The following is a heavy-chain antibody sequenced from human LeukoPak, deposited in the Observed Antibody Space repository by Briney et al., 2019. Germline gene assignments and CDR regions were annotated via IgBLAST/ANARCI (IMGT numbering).Heavy chain of an antibody. Sequence: GGSLRLSCAASGFAFSSYWMSWVRQAPGKGLEWVANIKQDGSEKYYVDSVKGRFTISRDNAKNSLYLQMNSLRAEDPAVYYCAGAESGSADFDYWGQGTLVTVSS. CDR3: AGAESGSADFDY. V-gene: IGHV3-7*01. D-gene: IGHD2/OR15-2a*01. J-gene: IGHJ4*02. CDR1: GFAFSSYW. CDR2: IKQDGSEK.